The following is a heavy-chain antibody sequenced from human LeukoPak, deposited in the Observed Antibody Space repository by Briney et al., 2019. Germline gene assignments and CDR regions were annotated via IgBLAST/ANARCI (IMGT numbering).Heavy chain of an antibody. CDR1: GGSISSSSYY. CDR2: INHSGST. Sequence: PSETLSLTCTVSGGSISSSSYYWGWIRQPPGKGLEWIGEINHSGSTNYNPSLKSRVTISVDTSKNQFSLKLSSVTAADTAVYYCARGRITYYYGSGSYYNYRSGFDPWGQGTLVTVSS. V-gene: IGHV4-39*07. J-gene: IGHJ5*02. CDR3: ARGRITYYYGSGSYYNYRSGFDP. D-gene: IGHD3-10*01.